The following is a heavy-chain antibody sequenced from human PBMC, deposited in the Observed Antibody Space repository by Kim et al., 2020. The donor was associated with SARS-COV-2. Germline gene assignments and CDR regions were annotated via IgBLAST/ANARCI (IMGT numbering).Heavy chain of an antibody. CDR2: ISSSSSYI. CDR1: GFTFSSYS. V-gene: IGHV3-21*04. D-gene: IGHD3-10*01. Sequence: GGSLRLSCAASGFTFSSYSMNWVRQAPGKGLEWVSSISSSSSYIHYADSVKGRFTISRDNAKNSLYLQMNSLRAEDTAVYYCARDGYYYGYYYYGMDVWGHGTTVTVSS. J-gene: IGHJ6*02. CDR3: ARDGYYYGYYYYGMDV.